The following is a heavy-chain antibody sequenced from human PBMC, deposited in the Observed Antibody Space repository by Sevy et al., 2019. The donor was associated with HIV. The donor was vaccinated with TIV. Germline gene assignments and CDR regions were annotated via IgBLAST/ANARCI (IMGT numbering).Heavy chain of an antibody. Sequence: ASVKVSCKASGGTFSSYAISWVRQAPGQGLEWMGGIIPIFGTANYAQKFQGRVTITADKSTSTAYMELSSLRSEDTAVYYWAGMYVDTAMVTGRYFDLWGRGTLVTVSS. J-gene: IGHJ2*01. CDR2: IIPIFGTA. CDR3: AGMYVDTAMVTGRYFDL. D-gene: IGHD5-18*01. CDR1: GGTFSSYA. V-gene: IGHV1-69*06.